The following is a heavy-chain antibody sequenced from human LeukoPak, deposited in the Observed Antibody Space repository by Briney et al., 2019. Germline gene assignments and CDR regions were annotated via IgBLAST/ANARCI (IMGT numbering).Heavy chain of an antibody. D-gene: IGHD3-9*01. CDR2: IYYSGST. CDR3: ARTVLRYFDWFGYFDY. J-gene: IGHJ4*02. Sequence: SETLSLTCTVSGGSVSSGSSYWSWIRQPPGKGLEWIGYIYYSGSTNYNPSLKSRVTISVDTSKNQFSLKLSSVTAADTAVYYCARTVLRYFDWFGYFDYWGQGTLVTVSS. V-gene: IGHV4-61*01. CDR1: GGSVSSGSSY.